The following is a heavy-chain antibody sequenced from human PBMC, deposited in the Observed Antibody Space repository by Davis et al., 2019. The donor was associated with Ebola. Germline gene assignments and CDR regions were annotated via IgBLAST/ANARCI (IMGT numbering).Heavy chain of an antibody. CDR3: ARHDDY. V-gene: IGHV3-30*02. Sequence: GESLKISCAASGFTFSSYAMNWVCQAPGKGLECVAFIRFDGNYEYYGDSVKGRFTVSRDNSKNTLYLQMNSLRAEDTAVYYCARHDDYWGQGTLVTVSS. J-gene: IGHJ4*02. CDR1: GFTFSSYA. CDR2: IRFDGNYE.